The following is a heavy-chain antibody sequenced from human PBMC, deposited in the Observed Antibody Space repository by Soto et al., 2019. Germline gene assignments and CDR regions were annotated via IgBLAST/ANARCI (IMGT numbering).Heavy chain of an antibody. CDR3: AREPASYNWNDGYFDY. D-gene: IGHD1-20*01. CDR2: IIPILGIA. Sequence: QVQLVQSGAEVKKPGSSVKVSCKASGGTFSNYTITWVRQAPGQGLEWMGRIIPILGIANYAQNFQGRVTITADKSTSTAYIELSSLTSEDTAVYYCAREPASYNWNDGYFDYWGQGTLVTVSS. J-gene: IGHJ4*02. CDR1: GGTFSNYT. V-gene: IGHV1-69*08.